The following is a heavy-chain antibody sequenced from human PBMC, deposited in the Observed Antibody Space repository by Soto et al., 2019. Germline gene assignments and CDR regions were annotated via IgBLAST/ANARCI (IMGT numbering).Heavy chain of an antibody. V-gene: IGHV3-49*03. J-gene: IGHJ4*02. Sequence: EVQLVESGGGLAQPGRSLRLSCIGSGFTFGDYGMSWFRQAPGKGLEWVGLIESKTSGGTTEYAASVRGSFTISRDDSKGIAYLQMNSLKTEDTAVYYCSRARSYDFWSGYFDYWGQGNLVTVSS. CDR3: SRARSYDFWSGYFDY. D-gene: IGHD3-3*01. CDR1: GFTFGDYG. CDR2: IESKTSGGTT.